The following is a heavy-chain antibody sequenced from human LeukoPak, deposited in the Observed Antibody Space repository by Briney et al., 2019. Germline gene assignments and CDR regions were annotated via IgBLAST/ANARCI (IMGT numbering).Heavy chain of an antibody. D-gene: IGHD2/OR15-2a*01. Sequence: NPSGTLSLTCAVSGGSISSSNWWSWVRQPPGKGLERIGEIYHSGSTNYNPSLKSRVTISVDKSENQFSLKLSSVTAADTAVYSCVRGESGIQENSFDIWGQGTLVTVSS. V-gene: IGHV4-4*02. CDR3: VRGESGIQENSFDI. CDR1: GGSISSSNW. CDR2: IYHSGST. J-gene: IGHJ3*02.